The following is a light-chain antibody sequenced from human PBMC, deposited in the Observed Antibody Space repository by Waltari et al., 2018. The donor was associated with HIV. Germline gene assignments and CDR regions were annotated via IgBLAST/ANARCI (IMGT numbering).Light chain of an antibody. V-gene: IGKV2-28*01. Sequence: DIVMTQSPLSLPVTPGEPASISCRSSQSLLHSNGYNYLDWYLQKPGQSPQVLIYLGSNRASGVPDRFSGSESGTDFTLKISRVEAEDVGVYYCMQALQTPYTFGQGTKLEIK. CDR2: LGS. J-gene: IGKJ2*01. CDR1: QSLLHSNGYNY. CDR3: MQALQTPYT.